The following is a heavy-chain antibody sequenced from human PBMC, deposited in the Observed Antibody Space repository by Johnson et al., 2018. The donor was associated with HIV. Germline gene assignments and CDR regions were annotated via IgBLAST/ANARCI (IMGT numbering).Heavy chain of an antibody. Sequence: QVQVVESGGGVVRPGGSLRLSCAASGFTFSSYAMHWVRQAPGKGLEWVAVISYDGSNKYYADSVKGRFTISRDNSKNTLYLQMNSLRAEDTAVYYCASALCTWGAFDIWGQGTMVNVSS. J-gene: IGHJ3*02. V-gene: IGHV3-30*04. CDR3: ASALCTWGAFDI. CDR2: ISYDGSNK. D-gene: IGHD2-8*01. CDR1: GFTFSSYA.